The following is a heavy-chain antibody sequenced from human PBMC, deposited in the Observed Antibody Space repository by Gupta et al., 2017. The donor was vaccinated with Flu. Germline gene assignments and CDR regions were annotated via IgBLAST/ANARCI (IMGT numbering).Heavy chain of an antibody. CDR2: LYYTDSS. Sequence: QGQLQESGPGLLKPSETLSLTCSVSGSSVSSGAHYWSWIRQPPGKGLEWIGYLYYTDSSNFNPSLKGRVAMSKDTSKNQFSLNLTSVTPADTAMYYCARVTGDAFDLWGQGKMVTVS. CDR3: ARVTGDAFDL. V-gene: IGHV4-61*08. CDR1: GSSVSSGAHY. J-gene: IGHJ3*01. D-gene: IGHD7-27*01.